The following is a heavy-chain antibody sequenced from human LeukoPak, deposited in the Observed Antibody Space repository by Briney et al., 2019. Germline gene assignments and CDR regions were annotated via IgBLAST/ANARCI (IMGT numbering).Heavy chain of an antibody. J-gene: IGHJ5*02. D-gene: IGHD3-10*01. CDR1: GGSISSYY. CDR2: IYYSGST. Sequence: SETLSLTCTVSGGSISSYYWSWIRQPPGKGLEWIGYIYYSGSTNYNPSLKSRVTISVDTSKNQFSLKLSSVTAADTAVYYCARDPLLWFGELSWFDPWGQGTLVTVSS. V-gene: IGHV4-59*12. CDR3: ARDPLLWFGELSWFDP.